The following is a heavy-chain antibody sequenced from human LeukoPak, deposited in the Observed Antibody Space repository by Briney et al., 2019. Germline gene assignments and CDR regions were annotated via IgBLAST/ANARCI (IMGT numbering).Heavy chain of an antibody. CDR2: IYYSGST. CDR3: ARAESCYYGSGSYYKPPDAFDI. J-gene: IGHJ3*02. V-gene: IGHV4-30-4*01. Sequence: SETLSLTCTVSGGSISSGDYYWSWIRQPPGKGLEWIGYIYYSGSTYYNPSLKSRVTISVDTSKNQFSLKLSSVTAADTAVYYCARAESCYYGSGSYYKPPDAFDIWGQGTMVTVSS. D-gene: IGHD3-10*01. CDR1: GGSISSGDYY.